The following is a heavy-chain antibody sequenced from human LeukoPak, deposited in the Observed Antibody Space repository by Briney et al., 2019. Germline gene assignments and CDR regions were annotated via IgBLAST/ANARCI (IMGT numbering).Heavy chain of an antibody. CDR3: ARGHPKIVLMVYAPRTYFDY. V-gene: IGHV1-18*01. D-gene: IGHD2-8*01. Sequence: ASVKVSCKASGYTFTSYGISWVRQAPGQALEWMGWVSAYNGNTNYAQKLQGRVTMTTDSSTSTAYMELRSLRSDDTAVYYCARGHPKIVLMVYAPRTYFDYWGQGTLVTVSS. CDR1: GYTFTSYG. CDR2: VSAYNGNT. J-gene: IGHJ4*02.